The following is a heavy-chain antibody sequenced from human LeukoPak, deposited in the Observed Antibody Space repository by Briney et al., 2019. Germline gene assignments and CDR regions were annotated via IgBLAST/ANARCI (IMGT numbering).Heavy chain of an antibody. J-gene: IGHJ4*02. CDR2: ISGGGDTT. D-gene: IGHD3-22*01. Sequence: GGSLRLSCAASGFTFSNFGMSWVRQAPGRGLEWVSGISGGGDTTYYAESVKGRFTISRDNSKNTVFLQMNSLSAEDTALYYCAKTNGYYDYWGQGTLVAVSS. CDR1: GFTFSNFG. CDR3: AKTNGYYDY. V-gene: IGHV3-23*01.